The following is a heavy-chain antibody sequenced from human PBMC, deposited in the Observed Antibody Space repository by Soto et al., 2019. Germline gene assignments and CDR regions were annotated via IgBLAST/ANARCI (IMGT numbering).Heavy chain of an antibody. CDR3: ARAGGAVAGTGDDY. CDR1: GYTFTSYA. J-gene: IGHJ4*02. V-gene: IGHV1-3*01. CDR2: INAGNGNT. Sequence: ASVKVSCKASGYTFTSYAIHWVRQAPGQRLEWMGWINAGNGNTKYSQKFQGRVTITRDTSASTAYMELSSLRSEDTAVYYCARAGGAVAGTGDDYWGQGTLVTVPQ. D-gene: IGHD6-19*01.